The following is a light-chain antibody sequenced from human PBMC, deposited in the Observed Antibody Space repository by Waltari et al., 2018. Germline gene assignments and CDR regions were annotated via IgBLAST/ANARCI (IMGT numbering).Light chain of an antibody. CDR2: SDH. V-gene: IGLV1-44*01. CDR3: ATWDDSLKGWV. CDR1: SSNLGKNS. J-gene: IGLJ3*02. Sequence: QSVLTQPPSASGTPGQSVTMSCSGSSSNLGKNSLNWYQQVPGTAPKLLIYSDHQRPSGVPARFFGSKSDTSASLAISGLQSDDEADYYCATWDDSLKGWVFGGGTKLTVL.